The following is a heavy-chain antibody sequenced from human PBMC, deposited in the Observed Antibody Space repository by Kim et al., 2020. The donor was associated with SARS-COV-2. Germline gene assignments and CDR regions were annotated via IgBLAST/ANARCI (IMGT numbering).Heavy chain of an antibody. Sequence: GGSLRLSCAASGFTFSSYSMNWVRQAPGKGLEWVSYISSSSSTIYYADSVKGRFTISRDNAKNSLYLQMNSLRDEDTAVYYCARDRGYSGYDSPYFDYWGQGTLVTVSS. CDR1: GFTFSSYS. D-gene: IGHD5-12*01. CDR2: ISSSSSTI. CDR3: ARDRGYSGYDSPYFDY. J-gene: IGHJ4*02. V-gene: IGHV3-48*02.